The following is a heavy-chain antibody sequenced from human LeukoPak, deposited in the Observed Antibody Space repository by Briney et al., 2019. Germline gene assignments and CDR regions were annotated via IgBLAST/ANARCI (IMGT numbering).Heavy chain of an antibody. CDR2: SDTSGDT. D-gene: IGHD3-22*01. J-gene: IGHJ4*02. V-gene: IGHV3-23*01. CDR1: GLTFSTSP. Sequence: GGSLRLSCSASGLTFSTSPMNWVRLAPGNRLEGVSTSDTSGDTYYADSVKGRFTISRDNSKSTLSLQMANLRVEDTAVYYCATKAPGNYPYDYWGQGTLVTVSS. CDR3: ATKAPGNYPYDY.